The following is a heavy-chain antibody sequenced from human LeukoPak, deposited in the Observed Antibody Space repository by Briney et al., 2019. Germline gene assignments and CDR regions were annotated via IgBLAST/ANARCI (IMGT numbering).Heavy chain of an antibody. CDR1: GFTFSSYG. D-gene: IGHD5-18*01. Sequence: PGGSLRLFCAASGFTFSSYGMRWVRQAPGKGLEWVAVISYDGSNKYYADSVKGRFTISRDNSKNTLYLQMNSLRAEDTAVYYCAKGRGYSYGQFDYWGQGTLVTVSS. CDR2: ISYDGSNK. V-gene: IGHV3-30*18. CDR3: AKGRGYSYGQFDY. J-gene: IGHJ4*02.